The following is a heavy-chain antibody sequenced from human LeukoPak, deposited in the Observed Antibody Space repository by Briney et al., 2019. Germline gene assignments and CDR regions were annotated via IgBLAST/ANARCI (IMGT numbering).Heavy chain of an antibody. D-gene: IGHD2-15*01. CDR2: IYHSGST. V-gene: IGHV4-4*02. CDR3: ARDGYCSGGSCYYYYGMDV. CDR1: GGSISSSNW. Sequence: SETLSLTCAVSGGSISSSNWWSWVRQPPGKGLEWIGEIYHSGSTNYNPSLKSRVTISVDKSKNQFSLKLSSVTAADTAVYYCARDGYCSGGSCYYYYGMDVWGQGTTVTVSS. J-gene: IGHJ6*02.